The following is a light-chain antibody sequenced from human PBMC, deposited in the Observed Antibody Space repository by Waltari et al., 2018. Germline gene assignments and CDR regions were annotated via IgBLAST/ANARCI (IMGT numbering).Light chain of an antibody. CDR2: DVS. Sequence: QSALTQPRSVSGSPGQSVTISCTGTSSDVGGYNYVSWYQQHPGKAPKLMIDDVSKRPSGVPDRFPGSKSGNTASLTISGLQAEDEADYYCCSYAGSYTWVFGGGTKLTVL. CDR1: SSDVGGYNY. J-gene: IGLJ3*02. CDR3: CSYAGSYTWV. V-gene: IGLV2-11*01.